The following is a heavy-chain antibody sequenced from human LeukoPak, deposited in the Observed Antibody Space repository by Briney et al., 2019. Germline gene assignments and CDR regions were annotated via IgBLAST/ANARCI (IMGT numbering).Heavy chain of an antibody. CDR2: INYRGGT. Sequence: PSETLSLTCTVSGDSIGSTDYYWAWLRQPPGKALEWIGDINYRGGTYYKSSLKSRVTMSLDTSKNQLYLRLNSVTAADTGVYYCARHIRANNWFDPWGQGTLVTVSS. V-gene: IGHV4-39*01. CDR3: ARHIRANNWFDP. D-gene: IGHD1-14*01. J-gene: IGHJ5*02. CDR1: GDSIGSTDYY.